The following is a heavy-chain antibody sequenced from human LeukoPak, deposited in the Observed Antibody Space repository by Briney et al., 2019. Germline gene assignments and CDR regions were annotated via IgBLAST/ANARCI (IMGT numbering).Heavy chain of an antibody. CDR2: INPNSGGT. V-gene: IGHV1-2*02. CDR1: GYTFTSYY. CDR3: ARPRIAAAGVFDY. J-gene: IGHJ4*02. Sequence: ASVKVSCKASGYTFTSYYMHWVRQAPGQGLEWMGWINPNSGGTNYAQKFQGRVTMTRDTSISTAYMELSRLRSDDTAVYYCARPRIAAAGVFDYWGQGTLVTVSS. D-gene: IGHD6-13*01.